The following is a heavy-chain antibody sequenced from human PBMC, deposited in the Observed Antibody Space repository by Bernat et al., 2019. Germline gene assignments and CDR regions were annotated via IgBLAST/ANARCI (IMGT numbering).Heavy chain of an antibody. Sequence: QLQLQESGPGLVKPSETLSLTCTVSGGSISSSSYYWGWIRQPPGKGLEWIGSIYYSGSSYYKPSLKSRVTISVDTSKNQFSMKLSSVTAEDTAVYYCGVLPDSSSWYFLSWFDPWGQGTLVTVSS. V-gene: IGHV4-39*01. CDR1: GGSISSSSYY. CDR3: GVLPDSSSWYFLSWFDP. D-gene: IGHD6-13*01. CDR2: IYYSGSS. J-gene: IGHJ5*02.